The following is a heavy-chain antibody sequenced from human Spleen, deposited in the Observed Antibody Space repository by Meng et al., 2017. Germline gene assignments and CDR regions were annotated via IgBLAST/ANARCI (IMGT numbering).Heavy chain of an antibody. J-gene: IGHJ4*02. Sequence: QVPLKQWGAGLLKPSETLSLTRVVSGGSFSDYYWSWIRQPPGKGLEWIGEINHSGSTNYNPSLESRATISVDTSQNNLSLKLSSVTAADSAVYYCARGPTTMAHDFDYWGQGTLVTVFS. D-gene: IGHD5-24*01. V-gene: IGHV4-34*01. CDR3: ARGPTTMAHDFDY. CDR1: GGSFSDYY. CDR2: INHSGST.